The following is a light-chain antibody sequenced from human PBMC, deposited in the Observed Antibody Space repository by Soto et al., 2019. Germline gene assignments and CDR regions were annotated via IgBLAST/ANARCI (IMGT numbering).Light chain of an antibody. J-gene: IGKJ4*02. CDR1: QSSSSY. Sequence: DIQMTQSPSSLSASVGDRVTITCRASQSSSSYLNWYHQKPGKDNKLLIYAASSLQSGVPSSFSGSGSGTDFTLTISSPQPEDFATYYCQQSYSTPLTFGGGTKVEIK. CDR2: AAS. V-gene: IGKV1-39*01. CDR3: QQSYSTPLT.